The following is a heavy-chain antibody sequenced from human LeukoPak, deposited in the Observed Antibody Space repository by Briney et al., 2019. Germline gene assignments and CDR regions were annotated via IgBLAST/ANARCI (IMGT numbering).Heavy chain of an antibody. CDR2: IYYSGTT. J-gene: IGHJ4*02. Sequence: SETLSLTCAVSGGSISSGTYSWSWIRQPPGKGLEWIGYIYYSGTTYYNPSLKSRVTISVDTSKNQFSLKLGSVTAADTAVYYCAREARGYYSVDYWGQGTLVTVSS. V-gene: IGHV4-30-4*07. CDR1: GGSISSGTYS. CDR3: AREARGYYSVDY. D-gene: IGHD3-3*01.